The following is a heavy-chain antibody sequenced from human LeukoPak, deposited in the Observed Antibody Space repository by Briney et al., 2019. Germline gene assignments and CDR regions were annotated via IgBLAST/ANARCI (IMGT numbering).Heavy chain of an antibody. CDR2: INPNNGGT. Sequence: ASVKVSCKASGYSFIDFYIHWVRQAPGQGLEWVGWINPNNGGTNYAQKFQGGVTMTRDTSSNTAYMEVISDHSAVYYCARGGRYFFDYWGQGTLVTVSS. J-gene: IGHJ4*02. CDR1: GYSFIDFY. D-gene: IGHD3-16*01. V-gene: IGHV1-2*02. CDR3: ARGGRYFFDY.